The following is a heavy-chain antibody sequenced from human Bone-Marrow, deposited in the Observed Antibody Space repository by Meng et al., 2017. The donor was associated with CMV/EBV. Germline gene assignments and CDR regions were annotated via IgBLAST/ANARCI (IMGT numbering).Heavy chain of an antibody. CDR1: GFTFSTYW. D-gene: IGHD7-27*01. V-gene: IGHV3-74*01. J-gene: IGHJ5*01. CDR3: TRDNWGSDS. Sequence: GESLKISCAASGFTFSTYWMHWVRQAPGKGLVWVSRINSDGHRINYADSVKGRFTISRDNAKNTLFLQMNNLRTEDTAVYYCTRDNWGSDSWGQGTLVTDSS. CDR2: INSDGHRI.